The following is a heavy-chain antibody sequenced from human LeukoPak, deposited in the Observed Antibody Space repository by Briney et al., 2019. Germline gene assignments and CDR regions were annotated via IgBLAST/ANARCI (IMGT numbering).Heavy chain of an antibody. CDR3: ARLGIVGADIDY. V-gene: IGHV1-69*13. J-gene: IGHJ4*02. CDR2: IIPIFGTA. CDR1: GGTFSSYA. D-gene: IGHD1-26*01. Sequence: VASVKVSCKASGGTFSSYAISWVRQAPGQGLEWMGGIIPIFGTANYAQKFQGRVTITADESTSTAYMELSSLRSEDTAVYYCARLGIVGADIDYWGQGTLVTVSS.